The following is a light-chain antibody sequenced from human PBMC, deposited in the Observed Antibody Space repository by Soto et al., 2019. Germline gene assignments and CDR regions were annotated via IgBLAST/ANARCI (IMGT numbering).Light chain of an antibody. J-gene: IGKJ5*01. Sequence: EIVLTQSPATLSVSPGERATLSCRATETISTNLAWFQRKPGQPPRLLIYGSSTRATGVPDRFSGSGSGTEFTLIISSLQSEDVALYYCQQYSNWPPAITFGQGTRPEIK. CDR3: QQYSNWPPAIT. CDR2: GSS. CDR1: ETISTN. V-gene: IGKV3-15*01.